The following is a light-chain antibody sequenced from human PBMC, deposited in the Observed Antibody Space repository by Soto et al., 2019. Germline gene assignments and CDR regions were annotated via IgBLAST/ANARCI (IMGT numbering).Light chain of an antibody. J-gene: IGKJ1*01. Sequence: EIVLTQSPATLSLSPGKRATLSCRASQNISNYLIWYQQXPGXXXRXXXYXXXNRATGIPARFTGSGSGTHFTLTISSLEPEDFAVYYCQQRSNWPRTLGQGTKVDSK. CDR2: XXX. CDR1: QNISNY. V-gene: IGKV3-11*01. CDR3: QQRSNWPRT.